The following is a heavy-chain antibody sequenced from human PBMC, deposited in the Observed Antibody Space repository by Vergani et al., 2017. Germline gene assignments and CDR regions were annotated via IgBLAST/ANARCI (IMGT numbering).Heavy chain of an antibody. Sequence: EVQLVESGGGLVQPGRSLRLSCAASGFTFDDYAMHWVRQAPGKGLEWVSGISWNSGSIGYADSVKGRFTISRDNAKNSLYLQMNSLRAEDTALYYCARDALDDFWSGYYTRWYYFDYWGQGTLVTVSS. V-gene: IGHV3-9*01. CDR3: ARDALDDFWSGYYTRWYYFDY. CDR1: GFTFDDYA. J-gene: IGHJ4*02. D-gene: IGHD3-3*01. CDR2: ISWNSGSI.